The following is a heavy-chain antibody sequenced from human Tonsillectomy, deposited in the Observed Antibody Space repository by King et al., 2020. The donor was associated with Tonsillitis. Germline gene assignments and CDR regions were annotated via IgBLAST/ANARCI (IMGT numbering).Heavy chain of an antibody. J-gene: IGHJ4*02. CDR2: INYGGST. V-gene: IGHV4-39*01. D-gene: IGHD1-14*01. Sequence: LQLQESGPGLLRPSATLSLTCNVSGGSIKTSNYYWGWIRQPPGKGLEWIGSINYGGSTYHNPSLKSRISLFVDTSKNQFSLRLSSVTAADTAVFYCARRGKNLEFGFWGQGNLVTVSS. CDR1: GGSIKTSNYY. CDR3: ARRGKNLEFGF.